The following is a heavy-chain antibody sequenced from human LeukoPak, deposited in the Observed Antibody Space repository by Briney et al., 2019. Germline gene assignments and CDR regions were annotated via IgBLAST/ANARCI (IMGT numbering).Heavy chain of an antibody. J-gene: IGHJ2*01. V-gene: IGHV3-23*01. CDR2: ISGSGDST. D-gene: IGHD6-13*01. Sequence: GGSLRLSCAASGFTFSSYAMSWVRQAPGKGLEWVSVISGSGDSTYYADSVKGRFTISRDNAKNTLYLQMDSLRAEDTAVYYCASQLSSSRNWYFDLWGRGTLVTVSS. CDR1: GFTFSSYA. CDR3: ASQLSSSRNWYFDL.